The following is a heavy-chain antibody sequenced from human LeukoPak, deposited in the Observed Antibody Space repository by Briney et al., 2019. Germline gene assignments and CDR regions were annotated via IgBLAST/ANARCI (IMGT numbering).Heavy chain of an antibody. J-gene: IGHJ4*02. CDR2: VSYSGST. CDR3: ARAGSSIAARPPDY. D-gene: IGHD6-6*01. V-gene: IGHV4-39*07. Sequence: SETLSLTCTVSGASFSSSPYFWGWIRQPPGKGLEWIGSVSYSGSTYYNPSLKSRVTISLDASKNQFSLKLASVTAADTAVYYCARAGSSIAARPPDYWGQGTLVTVSS. CDR1: GASFSSSPYF.